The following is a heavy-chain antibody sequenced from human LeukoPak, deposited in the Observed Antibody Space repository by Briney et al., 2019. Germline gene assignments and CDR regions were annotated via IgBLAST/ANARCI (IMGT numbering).Heavy chain of an antibody. CDR1: GFTFSSYW. CDR3: ARVPSPVASFAFDI. J-gene: IGHJ3*02. Sequence: GGSLRLSCAASGFTFSSYWISWVRQAPGKGLEWVANIKQDGSEKYYVDSVKGRFTISRDNAKNSLYLQMNSLRAEDTAVYYCARVPSPVASFAFDIWGQGTMVTVSS. D-gene: IGHD4-23*01. CDR2: IKQDGSEK. V-gene: IGHV3-7*01.